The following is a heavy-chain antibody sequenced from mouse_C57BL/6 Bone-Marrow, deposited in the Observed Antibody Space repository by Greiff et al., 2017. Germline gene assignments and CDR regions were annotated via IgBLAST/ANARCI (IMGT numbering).Heavy chain of an antibody. J-gene: IGHJ1*03. D-gene: IGHD4-1*01. Sequence: QVQLQQPGAELVKPGASVKLSCKASGYTFTSYWMHWVKQRPGQGLEWIGMIHPNSGSTNYNEKFKSKATLTVDTSSSTAYIQLSSLTSEDSAVYYCAPLGRYFDVWGTGTTVTVSS. CDR3: APLGRYFDV. V-gene: IGHV1-64*01. CDR1: GYTFTSYW. CDR2: IHPNSGST.